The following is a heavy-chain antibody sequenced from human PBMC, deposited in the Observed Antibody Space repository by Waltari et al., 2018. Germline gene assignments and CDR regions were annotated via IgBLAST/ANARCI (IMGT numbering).Heavy chain of an antibody. CDR3: AKRGSYAALNYYYYYMDV. J-gene: IGHJ6*03. Sequence: QVQLVASGGGVVQPGRSLRLSCAASGFTFSSYGMHWVRQAPGQGLEWVAVIWYDGSNKYYADSVKGRFTISRDNSKNTLYLQMNSLRAEDTAVYYCAKRGSYAALNYYYYYMDVWGKGTTVTVSS. CDR2: IWYDGSNK. CDR1: GFTFSSYG. D-gene: IGHD2-2*01. V-gene: IGHV3-33*06.